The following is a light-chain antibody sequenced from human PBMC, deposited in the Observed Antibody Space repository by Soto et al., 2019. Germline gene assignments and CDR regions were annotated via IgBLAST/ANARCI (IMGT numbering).Light chain of an antibody. J-gene: IGKJ1*01. CDR1: QSVLYSSNNKNF. CDR3: LQYYSTPRT. V-gene: IGKV4-1*01. Sequence: DIVMTQSPDSLAVSLGERATIKSKSSQSVLYSSNNKNFLAWYQQKPGQPPKLLVYWASTRESGVPDRFSGSGSGTDFTLTISSLQAEDVAVYYCLQYYSTPRTFGQGTKVEIK. CDR2: WAS.